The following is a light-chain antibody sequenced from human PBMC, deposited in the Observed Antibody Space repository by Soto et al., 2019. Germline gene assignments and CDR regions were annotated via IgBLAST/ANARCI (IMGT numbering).Light chain of an antibody. CDR1: SSDVGSYNL. CDR2: EGS. CDR3: CSYAGNVV. Sequence: QSALTQPASVSGSPGQSITISCTGTSSDVGSYNLVSWYQQHPGKAPKLMIYEGSKRPSGVSNRFSGSKSGNTASLTISGLQGEDEADYYCCSYAGNVVFGGGTKLTVL. J-gene: IGLJ2*01. V-gene: IGLV2-23*01.